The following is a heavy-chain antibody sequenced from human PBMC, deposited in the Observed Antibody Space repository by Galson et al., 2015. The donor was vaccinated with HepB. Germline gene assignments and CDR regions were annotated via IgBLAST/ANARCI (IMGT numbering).Heavy chain of an antibody. CDR2: VYSFGIT. J-gene: IGHJ4*02. D-gene: IGHD3-9*01. CDR1: GGSISRGVSY. Sequence: LTCTVSGGSISRGVSYWSWIRQPAGKTLEWIGRVYSFGITNYSPSLESRVTMSLDTSKKEFSLKLDSVTAADSAVYFCATVGKTGTFDFWGQGILVTVSS. CDR3: ATVGKTGTFDF. V-gene: IGHV4-61*02.